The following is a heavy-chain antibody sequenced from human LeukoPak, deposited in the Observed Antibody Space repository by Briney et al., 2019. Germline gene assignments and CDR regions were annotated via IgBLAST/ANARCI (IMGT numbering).Heavy chain of an antibody. Sequence: PSETLSLTCAVYGGSFSGYYWSWIRQPPGKGLEWIGEINHSGSTNYNPSLKSRVTISVDTSKNQFSLNLSFVTAADTAVYYCARGYGAGHYFDYWGQGTPVTVSS. CDR2: INHSGST. CDR3: ARGYGAGHYFDY. CDR1: GGSFSGYY. J-gene: IGHJ4*02. D-gene: IGHD6-19*01. V-gene: IGHV4-34*01.